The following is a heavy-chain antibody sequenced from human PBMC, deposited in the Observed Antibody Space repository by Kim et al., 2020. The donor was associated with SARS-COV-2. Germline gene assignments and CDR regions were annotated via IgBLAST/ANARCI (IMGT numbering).Heavy chain of an antibody. Sequence: NPSLTSRVTLSVDTPKNQFSLKLSSVTAADTAVYYCARLVGATPSAAFDIWGQGTMVTVSS. J-gene: IGHJ3*02. D-gene: IGHD1-26*01. CDR3: ARLVGATPSAAFDI. V-gene: IGHV4-39*01.